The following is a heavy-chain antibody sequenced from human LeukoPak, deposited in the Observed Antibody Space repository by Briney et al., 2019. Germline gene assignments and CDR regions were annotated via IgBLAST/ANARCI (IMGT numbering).Heavy chain of an antibody. CDR1: GFTFSSYT. V-gene: IGHV3-21*05. CDR3: AKELVAVAGDRGVDY. J-gene: IGHJ4*02. Sequence: GGSLRLSCAASGFTFSSYTMSWVRQAPGKGLEWVSYITSTSSGIFYADSVKGRFTISRDNSKNTLYLQMNSLRAEDTAVYYCAKELVAVAGDRGVDYRGQGTLVTVSS. D-gene: IGHD6-19*01. CDR2: ITSTSSGI.